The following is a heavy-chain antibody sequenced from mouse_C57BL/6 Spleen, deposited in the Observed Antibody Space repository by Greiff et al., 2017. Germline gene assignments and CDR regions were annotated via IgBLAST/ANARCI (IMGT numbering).Heavy chain of an antibody. V-gene: IGHV1-82*01. J-gene: IGHJ4*01. CDR3: ARGLYGNYEDYAMDY. CDR2: IYPGDGDT. Sequence: VQLVESGPELVKPGASVKISCKASGYAFSSSWMNWVKQRPGKGLEWIGRIYPGDGDTNYNGKFKGKATLTADKSSSTAYMQLSSLTSEDSAVYFCARGLYGNYEDYAMDYWGQGTSVTVSS. D-gene: IGHD2-1*01. CDR1: GYAFSSSW.